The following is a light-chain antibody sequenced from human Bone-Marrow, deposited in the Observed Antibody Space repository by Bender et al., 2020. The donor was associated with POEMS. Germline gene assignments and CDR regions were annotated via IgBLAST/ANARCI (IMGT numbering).Light chain of an antibody. CDR1: ISNIGAGYD. CDR2: GYN. CDR3: QSYDNSLGGWV. V-gene: IGLV1-40*01. J-gene: IGLJ3*02. Sequence: QSVLTQPPSMSAAPGQRVTISCTGKISNIGAGYDINWYQHLPGTAPKLLIYGYNNRPSGVPDRFSGSKSGTSASLAITGLQAEDEGDYYCQSYDNSLGGWVFGGGTKLTVL.